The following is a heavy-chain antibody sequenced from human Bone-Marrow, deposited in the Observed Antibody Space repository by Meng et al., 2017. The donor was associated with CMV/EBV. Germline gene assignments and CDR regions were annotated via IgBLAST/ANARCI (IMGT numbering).Heavy chain of an antibody. CDR3: ARDRSSSSVRNWFDP. Sequence: GESLKISCAASGFTFSSFGMNWVRQAPGEGLEWVSSISSSSSYIYYADSVKGRFTISRDNAKNSLYLQMNSLRAEDTAVYYCARDRSSSSVRNWFDPWGQGTLVTVSS. D-gene: IGHD6-6*01. CDR1: GFTFSSFG. J-gene: IGHJ5*02. CDR2: ISSSSSYI. V-gene: IGHV3-21*01.